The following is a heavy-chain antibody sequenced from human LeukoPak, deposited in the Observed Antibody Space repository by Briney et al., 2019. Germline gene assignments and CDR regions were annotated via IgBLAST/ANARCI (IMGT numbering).Heavy chain of an antibody. CDR1: GFTFSSYS. D-gene: IGHD3-10*01. J-gene: IGHJ4*02. V-gene: IGHV3-21*01. CDR2: ISSSSSYI. CDR3: ARGAPMVRGVIMGY. Sequence: GGSLRLSCAASGFTFSSYSRNWVGQAQGKGMEWVSSISSSSSYIYYADSVKGRFTISSDNAMNSLYLQINSLRAEDTAVYYCARGAPMVRGVIMGYWGQGTLVTVSS.